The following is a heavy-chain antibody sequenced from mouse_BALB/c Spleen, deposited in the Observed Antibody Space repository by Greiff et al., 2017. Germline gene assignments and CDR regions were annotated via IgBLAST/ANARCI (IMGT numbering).Heavy chain of an antibody. CDR3: ARRNGNYFDY. V-gene: IGHV5-17*02. CDR1: GFTFSSFG. CDR2: ISSGSSTI. J-gene: IGHJ2*01. D-gene: IGHD2-1*01. Sequence: EVKLMESGGGLVQPGGSRKLSCAASGFTFSSFGMHWVRQAPEKGLEWVAYISSGSSTIYYADTVKGRFTISRDNPKNTLFLQMTSLRSEDTAMYYCARRNGNYFDYWGQGTTLTVSS.